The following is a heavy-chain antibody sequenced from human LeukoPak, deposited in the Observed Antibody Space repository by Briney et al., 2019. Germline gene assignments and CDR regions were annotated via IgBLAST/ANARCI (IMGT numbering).Heavy chain of an antibody. V-gene: IGHV3-21*01. CDR1: GFTFSSYS. CDR2: ISSSSGYI. D-gene: IGHD3-10*01. Sequence: GGSLRLSCAASGFTFSSYSMNWVRQAPGKGLEWVSSISSSSGYIFYADSVKGRFTISRDNSKNIVYLQMDSLRVDDTALYYCARASKGDYYGSGSYLGIWGQGTLVTVSS. CDR3: ARASKGDYYGSGSYLGI. J-gene: IGHJ4*02.